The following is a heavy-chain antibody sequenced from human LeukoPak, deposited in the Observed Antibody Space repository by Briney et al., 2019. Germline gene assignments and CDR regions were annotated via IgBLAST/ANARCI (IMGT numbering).Heavy chain of an antibody. CDR2: IWYDGSNK. CDR3: ARDGGTSHFDY. D-gene: IGHD4-23*01. J-gene: IGHJ4*02. Sequence: GGSLRLSCAASGFTFSSSGMHWVRQAPGKGLEWVAVIWYDGSNKYSADSVKGRFTISRDNSKNTLYLQMNSLRAEDTAVYYCARDGGTSHFDYWGQGTLVSVSS. V-gene: IGHV3-33*08. CDR1: GFTFSSSG.